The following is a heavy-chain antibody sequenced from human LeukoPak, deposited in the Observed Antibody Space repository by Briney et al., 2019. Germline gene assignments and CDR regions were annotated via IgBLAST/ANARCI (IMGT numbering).Heavy chain of an antibody. J-gene: IGHJ4*02. V-gene: IGHV4-4*07. CDR2: IQTSGST. Sequence: SETLSLTCTVSGGSINSYYWDWIRQPAGKGLEWIGHIQTSGSTKYNPSLKSRVTMSIDTSKNQFSLNLYSVTAADTAVYYCATNYTAVSAFDSWGQGTLVTVSS. CDR3: ATNYTAVSAFDS. CDR1: GGSINSYY. D-gene: IGHD6-19*01.